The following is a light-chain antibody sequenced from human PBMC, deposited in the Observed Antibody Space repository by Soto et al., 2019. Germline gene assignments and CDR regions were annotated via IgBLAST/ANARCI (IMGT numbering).Light chain of an antibody. Sequence: DIQMNQSPSTLSASVGDRVTITCRASQSISSWLAWYQQKPGKAPKLLIYDASSLESGAPSRFSGSGSGTEFTLTISSLQPDDFATYYCQQYNSYSRTFGQGTKVDIK. V-gene: IGKV1-5*01. CDR2: DAS. CDR3: QQYNSYSRT. CDR1: QSISSW. J-gene: IGKJ1*01.